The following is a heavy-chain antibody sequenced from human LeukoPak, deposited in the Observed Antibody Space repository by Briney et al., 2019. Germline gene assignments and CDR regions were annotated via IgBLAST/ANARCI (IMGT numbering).Heavy chain of an antibody. CDR1: GGSFSGYY. CDR2: IHYSGNT. Sequence: PSETLSLTCAVYGGSFSGYYWSWIRQTPGKGLEWIGYIHYSGNTNYNPSLKSRATISVDTSKNELSLKLRSVTAADTAVYYCARFLGDSSSVDNWGQGTLVTVSS. V-gene: IGHV4-59*01. CDR3: ARFLGDSSSVDN. D-gene: IGHD6-6*01. J-gene: IGHJ4*02.